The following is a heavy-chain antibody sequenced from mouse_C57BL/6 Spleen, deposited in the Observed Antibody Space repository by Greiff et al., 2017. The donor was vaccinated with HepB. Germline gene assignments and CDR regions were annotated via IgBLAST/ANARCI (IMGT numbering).Heavy chain of an antibody. CDR2: IDPSDSYT. Sequence: QVQLQQPGAELVRPGPSVKLSCKASGYTFTSYWMHWVKQRPGQGLEWIGVIDPSDSYTNYNQKFKGKATLTVDTSSSTAYMQLSSLTSEDSAVYYCARGEVYGSLYAMDYWGQGTSVTVSS. V-gene: IGHV1-59*01. D-gene: IGHD2-10*02. J-gene: IGHJ4*01. CDR3: ARGEVYGSLYAMDY. CDR1: GYTFTSYW.